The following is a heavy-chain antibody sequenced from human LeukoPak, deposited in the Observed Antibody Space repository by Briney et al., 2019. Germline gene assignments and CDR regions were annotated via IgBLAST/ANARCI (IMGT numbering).Heavy chain of an antibody. CDR1: GGSISSSSYY. CDR2: INHSGST. CDR3: ARGRRGGTVD. Sequence: SETLSLTCTVSGGSISSSSYYWGWIRQPPGKGLEWIGEINHSGSTNYNPSLKSRVTISVDTSKNQFSLKLSSVTAADTAVYYCARGRRGGTVDWGQGTMVTVSS. J-gene: IGHJ3*01. D-gene: IGHD4-23*01. V-gene: IGHV4-39*07.